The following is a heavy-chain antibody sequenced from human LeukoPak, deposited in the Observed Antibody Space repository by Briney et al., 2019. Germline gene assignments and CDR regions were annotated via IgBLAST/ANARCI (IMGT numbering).Heavy chain of an antibody. D-gene: IGHD1-26*01. Sequence: SQTLSLTCTVSGGSISSGGYYWSWIRQHPGKGLEWIGYIYYSGSTYYNPSLKSRVTISVDTSKNQFSLKLSSVTAADTAVYYCARDGRGDGGSYRDSCFDYWGPGTLVTVSS. CDR1: GGSISSGGYY. CDR3: ARDGRGDGGSYRDSCFDY. CDR2: IYYSGST. V-gene: IGHV4-31*03. J-gene: IGHJ4*02.